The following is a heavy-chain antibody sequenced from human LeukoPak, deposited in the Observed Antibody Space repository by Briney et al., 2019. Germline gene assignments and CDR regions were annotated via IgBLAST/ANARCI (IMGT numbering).Heavy chain of an antibody. V-gene: IGHV3-21*01. CDR2: ISTSSRNI. CDR3: ARGRPHSSS. CDR1: GFTFSSYD. Sequence: GGSLRLSCAASGFTFSSYDMKWLRQAPGEGLEWVSSISTSSRNIYYADSVKGRFTISRDNSKNSLFLQMNSLRADDTAVYFCARGRPHSSSWGQGTLVTVSS. J-gene: IGHJ4*02. D-gene: IGHD6-13*01.